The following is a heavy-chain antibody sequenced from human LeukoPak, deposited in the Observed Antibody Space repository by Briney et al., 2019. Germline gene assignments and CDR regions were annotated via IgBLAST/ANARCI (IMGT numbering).Heavy chain of an antibody. V-gene: IGHV1-18*01. CDR3: ARDRDDYDSSGYYSLIFDY. Sequence: ASVKVSCKASGYTFTSYGISWVRQAPGQGLEWMGWISAYNGNTNYAQKLQGRVTMTTDTSTSTAYMELRSPRSDDTAVYYCARDRDDYDSSGYYSLIFDYWGQGTLVTVSS. D-gene: IGHD3-22*01. CDR1: GYTFTSYG. J-gene: IGHJ4*02. CDR2: ISAYNGNT.